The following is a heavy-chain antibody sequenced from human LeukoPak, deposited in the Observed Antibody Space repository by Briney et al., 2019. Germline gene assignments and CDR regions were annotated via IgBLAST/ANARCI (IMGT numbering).Heavy chain of an antibody. CDR1: GGSISSGDYY. CDR3: ARAASGYYYDS. Sequence: SQTLSLTCTVSGGSISSGDYYWSWIRQPPGKGLEWIGYIYYSGTTYYNPSLKSRLTISVDTSKKQFSLKLGSVTAADTAVYYCARAASGYYYDSWDQGTLVTVSS. J-gene: IGHJ5*01. V-gene: IGHV4-30-4*08. CDR2: IYYSGTT. D-gene: IGHD3-22*01.